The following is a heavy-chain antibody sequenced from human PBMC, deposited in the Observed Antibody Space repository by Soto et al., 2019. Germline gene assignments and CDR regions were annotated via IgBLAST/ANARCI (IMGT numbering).Heavy chain of an antibody. Sequence: SDTLSLTCAFRCFSIHSNYFWCWIRQPPGRGLEWIGSIYYGGNTYYNPSLKSRVTISADLSKNQFSLNLISVTAADTAVYYCATTIYSSGWSRDHWGQGTLVT. J-gene: IGHJ4*02. CDR3: ATTIYSSGWSRDH. D-gene: IGHD6-19*01. CDR1: CFSIHSNYF. CDR2: IYYGGNT. V-gene: IGHV4-38-2*01.